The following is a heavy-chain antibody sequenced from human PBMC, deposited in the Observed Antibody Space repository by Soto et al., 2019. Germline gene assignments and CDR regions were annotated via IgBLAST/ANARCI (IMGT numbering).Heavy chain of an antibody. V-gene: IGHV4-59*01. CDR3: ARGSYYYDSSGLD. CDR1: GGSISSYY. J-gene: IGHJ4*02. Sequence: QVQLQESGPGLVKPSETLSLTCTVSGGSISSYYWSWIRQPPGKGLEWIGYIYYSGSTNYNPSLKSRVSISIDTSKDQFSLKLRSVTAADTAVYYCARGSYYYDSSGLDWGQGTLVTVSS. D-gene: IGHD3-22*01. CDR2: IYYSGST.